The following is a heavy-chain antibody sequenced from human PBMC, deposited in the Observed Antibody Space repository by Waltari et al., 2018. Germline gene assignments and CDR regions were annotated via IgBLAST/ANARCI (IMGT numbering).Heavy chain of an antibody. V-gene: IGHV3-21*02. D-gene: IGHD3-22*01. CDR2: IASGSDNI. CDR3: VKGGYIISDY. J-gene: IGHJ4*02. Sequence: EVQLVESGGGLVKPGGSLTLSCEASGFTFNSVSMTWVRRAPGKGLGWRSTIASGSDNICYAVSVRGRFTISRDNARSTVNLRMNSLRTEDTAVYYCVKGGYIISDYWGQGIQVIVSS. CDR1: GFTFNSVS.